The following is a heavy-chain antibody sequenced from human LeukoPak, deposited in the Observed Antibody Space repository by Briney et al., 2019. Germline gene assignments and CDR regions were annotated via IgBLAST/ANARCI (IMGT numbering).Heavy chain of an antibody. CDR1: GYTFTGYY. CDR3: AREFGIAARRRGSWFDP. CDR2: INPNSGGT. Sequence: AASVKVSCKASGYTFTGYYMHWVRQAPGQGLEWVGWINPNSGGTNYAQKFQGRVTMTRDTSISTAYMELSRLRSDDTAVYYCAREFGIAARRRGSWFDPWGQGTLVTVSS. D-gene: IGHD6-6*01. V-gene: IGHV1-2*02. J-gene: IGHJ5*02.